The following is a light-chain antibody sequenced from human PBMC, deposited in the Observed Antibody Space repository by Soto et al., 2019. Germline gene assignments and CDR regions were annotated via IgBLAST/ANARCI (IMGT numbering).Light chain of an antibody. CDR1: QDIRSD. CDR3: QQRSNWAYT. CDR2: AAS. J-gene: IGKJ2*01. Sequence: AIQMTQFPSSLSASVGDSVIIVCRASQDIRSDLAWYQQKPGKAPKLLIYAASSLQSGVPSRFSGSGSGTDFTLTINGLQPEDFAVYYCQQRSNWAYTFGQGTKLEIK. V-gene: IGKV1-6*01.